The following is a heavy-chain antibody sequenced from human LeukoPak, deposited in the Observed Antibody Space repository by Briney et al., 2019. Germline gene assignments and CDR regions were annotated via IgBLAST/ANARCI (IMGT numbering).Heavy chain of an antibody. D-gene: IGHD5-12*01. J-gene: IGHJ4*02. CDR2: INPGGGST. Sequence: ASVKVSCKAFGHSLTNYYVHWVRQAPGQGLEWMGEINPGGGSTSYAQKFQGRITVTRDTYTNTVYMDLSSLRSEDTATYYCARGAPTTRIGAGRFDYWGQGSLLTVAP. V-gene: IGHV1-46*01. CDR1: GHSLTNYY. CDR3: ARGAPTTRIGAGRFDY.